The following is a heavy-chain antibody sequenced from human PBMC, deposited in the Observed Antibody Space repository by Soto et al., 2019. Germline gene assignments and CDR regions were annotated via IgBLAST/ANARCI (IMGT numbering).Heavy chain of an antibody. CDR2: IYYSGST. Sequence: PSETLSLTCTVSGGFISSYYWSWIRQPPGKGLEWIGYIYYSGSTNYNPSLKSRVTISVDTSKNQFSLKLSSVTAADTAVYYCARLVVPAARDYYYYYMDVWGKGTTVTVSS. V-gene: IGHV4-59*08. J-gene: IGHJ6*03. CDR1: GGFISSYY. CDR3: ARLVVPAARDYYYYYMDV. D-gene: IGHD2-2*01.